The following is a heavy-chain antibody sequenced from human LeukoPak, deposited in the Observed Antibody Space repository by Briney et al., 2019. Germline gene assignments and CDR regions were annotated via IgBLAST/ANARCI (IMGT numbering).Heavy chain of an antibody. CDR3: AREGDTTGVSGTEFDY. CDR1: GLAFSAYC. CDR2: IGTSSTNI. D-gene: IGHD1-1*01. J-gene: IGHJ4*02. Sequence: GGSLRLSCAVSGLAFSAYCMNWVRHAPGKGLEWISYIGTSSTNIYYSDSVKGRFTISRDNARNSLYLQMNSLRAEDTAVYYCAREGDTTGVSGTEFDYWGQGALVTVSS. V-gene: IGHV3-48*01.